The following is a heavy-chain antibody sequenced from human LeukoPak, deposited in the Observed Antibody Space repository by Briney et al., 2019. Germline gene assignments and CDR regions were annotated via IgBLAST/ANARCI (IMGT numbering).Heavy chain of an antibody. V-gene: IGHV4-34*01. Sequence: SETLSLTCAVYGGSFSGYYWSWIRQPPGKGLEWIGEINHSGSTNYNPSLKSRVTISVDTSKNQFSLELSSVTAADTAVYYCARRRDLYSGSYYPFDYWGQGTLVTVSS. CDR3: ARRRDLYSGSYYPFDY. CDR1: GGSFSGYY. CDR2: INHSGST. J-gene: IGHJ4*02. D-gene: IGHD1-26*01.